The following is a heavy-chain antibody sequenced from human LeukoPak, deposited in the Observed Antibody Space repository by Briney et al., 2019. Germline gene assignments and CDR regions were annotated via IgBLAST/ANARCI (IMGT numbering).Heavy chain of an antibody. J-gene: IGHJ6*03. V-gene: IGHV3-30*02. CDR3: AKDSVKVTTIRRVPHYMDV. Sequence: GGSLRLSCAASGFTFSSYGMHWVRQAPGKGLEGVAFIRYDGSNKYYADSVKGRFTISRDNSKNTLYLQMNSLRAEDTALYYCAKDSVKVTTIRRVPHYMDVWGKGTTVTISS. D-gene: IGHD5-12*01. CDR1: GFTFSSYG. CDR2: IRYDGSNK.